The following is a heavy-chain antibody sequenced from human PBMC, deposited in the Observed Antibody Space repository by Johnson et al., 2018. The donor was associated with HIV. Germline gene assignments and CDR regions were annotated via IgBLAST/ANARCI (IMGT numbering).Heavy chain of an antibody. J-gene: IGHJ3*01. V-gene: IGHV3-66*01. CDR3: ARAPLGYCSSSTCITDAFDV. CDR1: GFTVSNIY. Sequence: MQLVESGGGLVKPGVSLRLSCAASGFTVSNIYMSWVRQAPGKGLEWVSVIYSGGRTDYADSVKGRFTISRDNSKNTLYLQMNSLRAEDTAVYYCARAPLGYCSSSTCITDAFDVWGQGTMVTVSS. CDR2: IYSGGRT. D-gene: IGHD2-2*01.